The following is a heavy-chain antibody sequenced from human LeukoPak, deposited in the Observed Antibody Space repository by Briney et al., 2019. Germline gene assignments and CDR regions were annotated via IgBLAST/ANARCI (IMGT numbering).Heavy chain of an antibody. V-gene: IGHV3-7*03. Sequence: PGGSLRLSCAASGFTFSSYWMNWARQAPGKGLEWVASINHNGNVNYYVDSVKGRFTISRDNSKNTLDLQMNSLRAEDTAVYYCTKLYCSIINCYSDYWGQGTLVPSPQ. CDR2: INHNGNVN. CDR3: TKLYCSIINCYSDY. J-gene: IGHJ4*02. CDR1: GFTFSSYW. D-gene: IGHD2-2*01.